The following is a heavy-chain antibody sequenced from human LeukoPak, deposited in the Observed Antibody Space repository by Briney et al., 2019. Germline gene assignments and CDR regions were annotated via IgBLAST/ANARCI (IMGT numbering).Heavy chain of an antibody. Sequence: GGSLRLSCAASGFTFSRYSMNWVRQAPGKGLEWVSYISRSGSTIYYADSVKGRFTISRDNAKNSLYLQKNSLRDEDTAVYYCARDTEHLYFVFDYWGQGTLVTVSS. D-gene: IGHD2-2*02. CDR1: GFTFSRYS. CDR2: ISRSGSTI. J-gene: IGHJ4*02. V-gene: IGHV3-48*02. CDR3: ARDTEHLYFVFDY.